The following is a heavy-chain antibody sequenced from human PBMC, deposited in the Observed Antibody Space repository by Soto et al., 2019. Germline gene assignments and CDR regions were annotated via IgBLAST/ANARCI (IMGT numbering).Heavy chain of an antibody. CDR3: AKGLLFFEWLFSGGMDV. J-gene: IGHJ6*02. CDR2: ISYDGSNK. V-gene: IGHV3-30*18. Sequence: QVQLVESGGGVVQPGRSLRLSCAASGFTFSSYGMHWVRQAPGKGLEWVAVISYDGSNKYYADSVKGRFTISIDNSKNPLYLQMNSLRAEDTAVYYCAKGLLFFEWLFSGGMDVWGQGTTVTVSS. CDR1: GFTFSSYG. D-gene: IGHD3-3*01.